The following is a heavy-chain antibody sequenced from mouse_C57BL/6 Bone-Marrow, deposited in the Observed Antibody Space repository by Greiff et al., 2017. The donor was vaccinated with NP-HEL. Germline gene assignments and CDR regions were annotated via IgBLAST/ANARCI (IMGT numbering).Heavy chain of an antibody. CDR1: GYTFTSYW. V-gene: IGHV1-72*01. CDR2: IDPNSGGT. CDR3: ARYYYGSRGWYFDV. J-gene: IGHJ1*03. D-gene: IGHD1-1*01. Sequence: VQLQESGADLVKPGASVKLSCKASGYTFTSYWMHWVKQRPGRGLEWIGRIDPNSGGTKFNEKFKTKATLTVDKPSSTAYMQLSSLTSEDSAFYYCARYYYGSRGWYFDVWGTGTTVTVSS.